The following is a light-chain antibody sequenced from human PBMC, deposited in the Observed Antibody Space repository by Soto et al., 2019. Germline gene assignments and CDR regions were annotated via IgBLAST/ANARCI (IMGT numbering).Light chain of an antibody. CDR3: QQRSNWPIT. Sequence: IVLTQSPPPLSFSRGGRSPLSCGASQSVCRYLAWYQQKPGQAPRLLIYDASNRATGIPARFSGSGSGTDFTLTISRLEPEDFAVYYCQQRSNWPITSGPGTRLEIK. J-gene: IGKJ5*01. CDR2: DAS. V-gene: IGKV3-11*01. CDR1: QSVCRY.